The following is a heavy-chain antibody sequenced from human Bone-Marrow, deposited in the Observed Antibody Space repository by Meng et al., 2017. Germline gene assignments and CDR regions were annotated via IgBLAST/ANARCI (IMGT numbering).Heavy chain of an antibody. J-gene: IGHJ4*02. Sequence: QVQLVKSGAEGRNPGPSVTVSCKTTGDTFTSYDVKWVRQATGQGHEWMGWMKPKNCNTGYAQKLQGRVTMTRDTSINTAYMELSSLTSEDTAIYYCARGVAAGFDYWGQGTLVTVSS. V-gene: IGHV1-8*01. D-gene: IGHD6-13*01. CDR3: ARGVAAGFDY. CDR1: GDTFTSYD. CDR2: MKPKNCNT.